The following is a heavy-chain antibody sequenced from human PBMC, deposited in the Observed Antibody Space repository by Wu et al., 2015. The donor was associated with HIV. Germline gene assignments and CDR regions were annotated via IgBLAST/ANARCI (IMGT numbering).Heavy chain of an antibody. V-gene: IGHV1-69*05. CDR1: GGTFSSYA. CDR2: IIPIFGTA. J-gene: IGHJ4*02. D-gene: IGHD3-10*01. CDR3: ARDRPVRYYGSGSYYEYYFDY. Sequence: QVQLVQSGAEVKKPGSSVKVSCKASGGTFSSYAISWVRQAPGQGLEWMGGIIPIFGTANYAQKFQGRVTITTDESTSTAYMELSSLRSEDTAVYYCARDRPVRYYGSGSYYEYYFDYWGQGTLVTVSS.